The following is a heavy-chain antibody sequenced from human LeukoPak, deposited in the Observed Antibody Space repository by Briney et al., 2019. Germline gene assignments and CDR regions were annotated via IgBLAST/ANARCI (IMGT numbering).Heavy chain of an antibody. V-gene: IGHV1-18*01. Sequence: GASVKVSCKASGYMFNLYGISWVRQAPGQGLEWMAWTSVNNGDTKYGQKFQGRVTVTTDTSTSTVYLELRSLRPDDTAVYYCARVGATTCDPWGRGTLVTVSS. CDR2: TSVNNGDT. CDR1: GYMFNLYG. D-gene: IGHD1-26*01. J-gene: IGHJ5*02. CDR3: ARVGATTCDP.